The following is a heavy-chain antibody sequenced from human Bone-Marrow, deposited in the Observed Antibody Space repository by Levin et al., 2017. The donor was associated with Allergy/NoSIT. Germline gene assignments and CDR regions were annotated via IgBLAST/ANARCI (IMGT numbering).Heavy chain of an antibody. J-gene: IGHJ4*02. CDR3: AREAYCGGDCPIDY. V-gene: IGHV3-21*01. Sequence: GGSLRLSCAASGFTFSSYSMNWVRQAPGKGLEWVSSISSSSSYIYYADSVKGRFTISRDNAKNSLYLQMNSLRAEDTAVYYCAREAYCGGDCPIDYWGQGTLVTVSS. CDR2: ISSSSSYI. D-gene: IGHD2-21*02. CDR1: GFTFSSYS.